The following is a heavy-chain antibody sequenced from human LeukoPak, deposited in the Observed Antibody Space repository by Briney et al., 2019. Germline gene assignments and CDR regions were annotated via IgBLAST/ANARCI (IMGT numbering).Heavy chain of an antibody. J-gene: IGHJ6*03. D-gene: IGHD6-13*01. CDR1: GFTVSSNY. V-gene: IGHV3-53*01. CDR2: IYSGGST. Sequence: GGSLRLSCAASGFTVSSNYMSWVRQAPGEGLEGVSVIYSGGSTCYADSVKGRFTISRDNSKNTLYLQMNSLRAEDTAVYYCAKAESIAAAGRRAGYYYYMDVWGKGTTVTVSS. CDR3: AKAESIAAAGRRAGYYYYMDV.